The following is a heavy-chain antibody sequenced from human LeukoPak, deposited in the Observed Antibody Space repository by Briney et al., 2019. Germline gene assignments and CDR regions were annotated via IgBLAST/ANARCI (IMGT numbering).Heavy chain of an antibody. CDR2: IRTKANSYAT. CDR3: TRHVIAEADFDY. Sequence: GGSLRLSCAASGFTFSGSAMHWVRQASGRGLEWVGRIRTKANSYATAYAASVKGRMTIYRDDSKNTAYLQLNIQQPEDTAEYYCTRHVIAEADFDYWRQGTLVTVSS. D-gene: IGHD6-13*01. V-gene: IGHV3-73*01. J-gene: IGHJ4*02. CDR1: GFTFSGSA.